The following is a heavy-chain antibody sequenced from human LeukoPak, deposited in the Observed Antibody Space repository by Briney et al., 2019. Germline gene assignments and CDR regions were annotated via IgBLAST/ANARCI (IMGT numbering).Heavy chain of an antibody. J-gene: IGHJ4*02. Sequence: PSETLSLTCTVSGGSISSSSYYWGWIRQPPGKGLEWIGSIYYSGSTYYNPSLKSRVTISVDTSKNQFSLKLSSVTAADTAVYYCASVKVSEVQWLDRFDYWGRGTLVTVSS. CDR1: GGSISSSSYY. CDR2: IYYSGST. CDR3: ASVKVSEVQWLDRFDY. D-gene: IGHD6-19*01. V-gene: IGHV4-39*01.